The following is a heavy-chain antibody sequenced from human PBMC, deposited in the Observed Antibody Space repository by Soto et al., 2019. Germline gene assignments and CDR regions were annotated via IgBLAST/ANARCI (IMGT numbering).Heavy chain of an antibody. D-gene: IGHD2-2*01. CDR3: ARGVVLVPAAIHYYYGMDV. CDR2: IIPIFGTA. CDR1: GGTFSSYA. J-gene: IGHJ6*02. Sequence: SVKVSCKASGGTFSSYAISWVRQAPGQGLEWMGGIIPIFGTANYAQKFQGRVTITADESTSTAYMELSSLRSEDTAVYYCARGVVLVPAAIHYYYGMDVWGQGTTVTVSS. V-gene: IGHV1-69*13.